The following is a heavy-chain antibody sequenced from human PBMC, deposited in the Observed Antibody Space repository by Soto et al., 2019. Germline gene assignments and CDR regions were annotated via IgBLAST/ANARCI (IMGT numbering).Heavy chain of an antibody. CDR2: IGTRSDI. CDR3: AREETAWPLAYGLDV. V-gene: IGHV3-21*01. D-gene: IGHD2-21*02. Sequence: LRLSCAASGFTFGSYSMHWVRQAPGKGLEWVSSIGTRSDIYYADSVKGRFTISRDNAKNSLSLQMNSMTAEDTAVYYCAREETAWPLAYGLDVWGQGTTVTVS. CDR1: GFTFGSYS. J-gene: IGHJ6*02.